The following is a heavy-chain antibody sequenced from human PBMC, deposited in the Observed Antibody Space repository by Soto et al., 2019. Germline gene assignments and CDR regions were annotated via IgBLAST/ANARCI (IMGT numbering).Heavy chain of an antibody. V-gene: IGHV4-34*01. Sequence: PSETLSLTCAVYGGSSSGYYWSWIRQPPGKGLEWIGEINHSGSTNYNPSLKSRVTISVDTSKNQFSLKLSSVTAADTAVYYCARGGSGSYPRHYYYGMDVWGQGTTVTVSS. D-gene: IGHD1-26*01. CDR2: INHSGST. CDR3: ARGGSGSYPRHYYYGMDV. J-gene: IGHJ6*02. CDR1: GGSSSGYY.